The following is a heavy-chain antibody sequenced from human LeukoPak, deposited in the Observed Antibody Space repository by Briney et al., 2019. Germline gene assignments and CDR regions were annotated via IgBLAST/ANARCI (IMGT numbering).Heavy chain of an antibody. CDR2: INGDGSNT. J-gene: IGHJ4*02. CDR3: ARGTIIAPGIDY. Sequence: GGSLRLSCAASGFTLSSHWMHWVRQAQGKGLVWVSNINGDGSNTVYADSVKGRFTISRDNAKNTVYLQMNSLTVEDTAVYYCARGTIIAPGIDYWGQGTLVTASS. D-gene: IGHD2-2*01. V-gene: IGHV3-74*03. CDR1: GFTLSSHW.